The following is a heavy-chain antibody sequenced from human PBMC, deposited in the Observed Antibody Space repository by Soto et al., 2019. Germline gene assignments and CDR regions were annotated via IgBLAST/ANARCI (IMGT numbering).Heavy chain of an antibody. J-gene: IGHJ4*02. CDR3: ARSSGTVAAAIDY. V-gene: IGHV1-18*01. Sequence: ALVKVSYKRSGYTFTSCGSSWVRKNPGQGLEWMGWISAYNGNTNYAQKLQGRVTMTTDTSTSTAYMELRSLRSDDTAVYYCARSSGTVAAAIDYWGQGTLVTVSS. CDR1: GYTFTSCG. D-gene: IGHD6-13*01. CDR2: ISAYNGNT.